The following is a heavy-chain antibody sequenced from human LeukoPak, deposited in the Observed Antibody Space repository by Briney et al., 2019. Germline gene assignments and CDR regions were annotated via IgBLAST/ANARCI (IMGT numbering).Heavy chain of an antibody. Sequence: PSETLSLTCAVYGGSFSGYYWSWIRQPPGKGLEWIGEIKHSGSTNYNPALKSRVTISVDTSKNQLSLKLSSVTAADTAVYYCARDGSMVRGVMDDAFDIWGQGTMVTVSS. CDR3: ARDGSMVRGVMDDAFDI. CDR1: GGSFSGYY. CDR2: IKHSGST. J-gene: IGHJ3*02. D-gene: IGHD3-10*01. V-gene: IGHV4-34*01.